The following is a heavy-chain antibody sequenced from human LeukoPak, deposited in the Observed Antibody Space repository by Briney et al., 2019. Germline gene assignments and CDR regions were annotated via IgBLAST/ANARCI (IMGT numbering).Heavy chain of an antibody. CDR2: ISYTGST. CDR1: GGSFSGYY. D-gene: IGHD3-22*01. CDR3: ARIGYSSGFHYFDY. Sequence: PSETLSLTCAVYGGSFSGYYWSWIRQPPGKGLEWIGYISYTGSTNYNPSLRSRVTISVDTSKNQFSLKVRSVTAADTAVYYCARIGYSSGFHYFDYWGQGTLVTVSS. J-gene: IGHJ4*02. V-gene: IGHV4-59*08.